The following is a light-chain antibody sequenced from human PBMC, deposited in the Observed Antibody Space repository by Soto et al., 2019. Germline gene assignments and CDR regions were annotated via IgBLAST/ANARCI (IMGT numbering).Light chain of an antibody. Sequence: EIVMTQSPATLSVSPGERASLSCRASQSVGSTLAWYQQKPGQAPRLLIYGVSSRATAVPARFSGSGSETEFTLTISSLQSDESAVYYCQQYNKCPLTFGQGTRLEI. V-gene: IGKV3-15*01. CDR2: GVS. J-gene: IGKJ5*01. CDR1: QSVGST. CDR3: QQYNKCPLT.